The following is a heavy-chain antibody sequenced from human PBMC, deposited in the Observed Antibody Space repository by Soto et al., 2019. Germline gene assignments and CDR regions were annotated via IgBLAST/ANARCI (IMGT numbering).Heavy chain of an antibody. CDR3: VRYALTVRSWFDP. J-gene: IGHJ5*02. CDR2: TGGRGTTI. CDR1: GFTFSNYA. D-gene: IGHD3-16*02. V-gene: IGHV3-23*01. Sequence: PVGSLRLSGAASGFTFSNYAMSWVRQAPGKGLEWVTTTGGRGTTIYYADSVKGRFTISRDNSEDILYLHMDSLRAEDTAIYYCVRYALTVRSWFDPWGQGTLVTVS.